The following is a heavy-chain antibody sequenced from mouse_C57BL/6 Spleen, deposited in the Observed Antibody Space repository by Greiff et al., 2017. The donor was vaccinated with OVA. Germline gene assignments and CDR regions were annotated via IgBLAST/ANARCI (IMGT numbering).Heavy chain of an antibody. CDR1: GYTFTSYW. J-gene: IGHJ2*01. CDR2: INPSSGGT. V-gene: IGHV1-53*01. D-gene: IGHD1-1*01. Sequence: QVQLQQPGTELVKPGASVKLSCKASGYTFTSYWMPWVKQRPGQGLEWIGNINPSSGGTNYNEKFKSKATLTVDKSSSTAYMQLSSLTSEDSSVYDCARGMLTTVDYVDYWGQGTTLTVSS. CDR3: ARGMLTTVDYVDY.